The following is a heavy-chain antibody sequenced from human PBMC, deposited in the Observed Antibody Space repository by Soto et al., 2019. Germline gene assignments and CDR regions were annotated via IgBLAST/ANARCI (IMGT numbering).Heavy chain of an antibody. Sequence: QVQLVESGGGVVQPGRSLRLSCAASGFTFSSYGMHWVRQAPGKGLEWVAVISYDGSNKYYADSVKGRFTISRDNSKNTWYLHRNSRRAEDRAVYYCVKLGSRWLVGGWFDPWGQGTLVTVSA. CDR2: ISYDGSNK. V-gene: IGHV3-30*18. CDR3: VKLGSRWLVGGWFDP. D-gene: IGHD6-19*01. CDR1: GFTFSSYG. J-gene: IGHJ5*02.